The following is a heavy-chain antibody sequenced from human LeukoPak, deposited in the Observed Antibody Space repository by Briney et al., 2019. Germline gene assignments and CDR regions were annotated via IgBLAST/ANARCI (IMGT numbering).Heavy chain of an antibody. CDR3: ARGTFSGSYYYFDY. J-gene: IGHJ4*02. Sequence: SETLSLTCAVYGGSFSGYYWSWIRQPPGKGLEWIGEINHSGSTNYNPSLKSRVTMSVDTSKNQFSLKLSSVTAADTAVYYCARGTFSGSYYYFDYWGQGTLVTVSS. CDR2: INHSGST. D-gene: IGHD1-26*01. CDR1: GGSFSGYY. V-gene: IGHV4-34*01.